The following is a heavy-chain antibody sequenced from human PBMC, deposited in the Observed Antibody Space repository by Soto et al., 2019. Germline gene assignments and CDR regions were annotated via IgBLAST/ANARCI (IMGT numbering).Heavy chain of an antibody. Sequence: SETLSLTCVVYGGSLTGYYWSWIRQPPGRGLEWIGEINPTGSPKYNPSLMSRVTISVDTSKNQFSMKLSSVTAADTAVFYCARSREQWLVNAFDIWGQGTMVTVSS. CDR1: GGSLTGYY. D-gene: IGHD6-19*01. CDR2: INPTGSP. CDR3: ARSREQWLVNAFDI. J-gene: IGHJ3*02. V-gene: IGHV4-34*01.